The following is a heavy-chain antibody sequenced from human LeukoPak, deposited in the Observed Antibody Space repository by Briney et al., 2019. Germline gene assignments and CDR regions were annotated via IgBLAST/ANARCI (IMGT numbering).Heavy chain of an antibody. V-gene: IGHV6-1*01. CDR1: GDSVSSNSAA. D-gene: IGHD5-12*01. J-gene: IGHJ4*02. CDR2: TYYRSKWYN. CDR3: ACGGPNRGYDWDYFDY. Sequence: SQTLSLTCAISGDSVSSNSAAWSWIRQSPSRGLEWLGRTYYRSKWYNDYAVSVKSRITINPDTSKSQFSLQLNSVTPEDTAVYYCACGGPNRGYDWDYFDYWGQGTLVTVSS.